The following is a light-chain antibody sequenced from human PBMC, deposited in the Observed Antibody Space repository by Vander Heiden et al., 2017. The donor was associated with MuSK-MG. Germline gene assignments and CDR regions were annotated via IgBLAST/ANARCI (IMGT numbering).Light chain of an antibody. CDR2: EVN. CDR1: SSDVGGYDH. CDR3: CSYSDTYTYV. Sequence: QSALTQPRSVSGSPGQSVTVSCTGTSSDVGGYDHVSWFQHAGKAPKLMIDEVNKRPSGVPARFSGSKSGNTASLTISGLQAEDEADYYCCSYSDTYTYVFGTETKVTVL. J-gene: IGLJ1*01. V-gene: IGLV2-11*01.